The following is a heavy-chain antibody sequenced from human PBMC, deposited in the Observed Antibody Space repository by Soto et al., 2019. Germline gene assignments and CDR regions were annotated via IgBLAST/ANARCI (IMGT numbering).Heavy chain of an antibody. D-gene: IGHD3-22*01. CDR3: ARRTYYHDSSGYYYIFDY. CDR2: INHSGST. CDR1: GGSFSGYY. V-gene: IGHV4-34*01. J-gene: IGHJ4*02. Sequence: SETLSLTCAVYGGSFSGYYWSWIRQPPGKGLEWIGEINHSGSTNYNPSLKSRVTISVDTSKNQFSLKLSSVTAADTAVYYCARRTYYHDSSGYYYIFDYWGQGTLVTVSS.